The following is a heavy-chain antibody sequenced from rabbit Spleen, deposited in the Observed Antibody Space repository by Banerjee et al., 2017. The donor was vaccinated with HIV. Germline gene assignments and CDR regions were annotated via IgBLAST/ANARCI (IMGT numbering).Heavy chain of an antibody. CDR2: IEGGSSAFS. D-gene: IGHD8-1*01. J-gene: IGHJ6*01. V-gene: IGHV1S40*01. CDR3: ARDSGSSFSSYGMDL. CDR1: GIDFSSDHY. Sequence: QSLEESGGDLVKPGASLTLTCKASGIDFSSDHYMCWVRQAPGKGLEWIACIEGGSSAFSYFASWAKGRFTISKTSSTTVTLQMTSLTAADTATYFCARDSGSSFSSYGMDLWGPGTLVTVS.